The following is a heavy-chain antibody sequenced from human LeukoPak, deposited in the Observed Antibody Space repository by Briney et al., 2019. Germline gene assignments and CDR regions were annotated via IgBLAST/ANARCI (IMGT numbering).Heavy chain of an antibody. Sequence: PSETLSLTCAVYGESLSKYYWKWIRPSPGKGLEWFVEINHRGSTNLYPSLKSRVTLSVDTSEHQFSLKLTSVTAADAAVYYCASSVGSTDYWGQGTLVTVSS. D-gene: IGHD1-26*01. V-gene: IGHV4-34*01. CDR1: GESLSKYY. CDR2: INHRGST. J-gene: IGHJ4*02. CDR3: ASSVGSTDY.